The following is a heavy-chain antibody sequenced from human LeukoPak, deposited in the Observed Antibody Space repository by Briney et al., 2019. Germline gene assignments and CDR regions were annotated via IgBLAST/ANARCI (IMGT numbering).Heavy chain of an antibody. Sequence: ASVNVSCTVSGYTLTELSMHWVRQAPGKGLEWMGGFDPEDGETIYAQKFQGRVTMTEDTSTDTAYMELSSLRSEDTAVYYCATEEVRGVTSKRYYYYGMDVWGQGTTVTVSS. J-gene: IGHJ6*02. CDR1: GYTLTELS. V-gene: IGHV1-24*01. CDR2: FDPEDGET. CDR3: ATEEVRGVTSKRYYYYGMDV. D-gene: IGHD3-10*01.